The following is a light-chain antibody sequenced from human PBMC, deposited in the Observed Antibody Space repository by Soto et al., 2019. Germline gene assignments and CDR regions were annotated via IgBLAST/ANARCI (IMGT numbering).Light chain of an antibody. CDR3: QTWGTDIHRT. CDR1: SGHNTYA. J-gene: IGLJ2*01. Sequence: QLVLTQSPSASASLGASVKLTCTLSSGHNTYAIAWHQQQPEKGPRYLMKVNSDGSHNKGDGIPDRFSGSSSGAERYLTISSLHSEDEADYYCQTWGTDIHRTFGGGTKLTVL. V-gene: IGLV4-69*01. CDR2: VNSDGSH.